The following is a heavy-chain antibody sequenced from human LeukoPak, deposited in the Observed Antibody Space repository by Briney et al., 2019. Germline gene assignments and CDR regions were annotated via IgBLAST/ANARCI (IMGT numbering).Heavy chain of an antibody. CDR2: IYYSGST. CDR1: GGSISSSSYY. Sequence: PSETLSLTCTVSGGSISSSSYYWGWIRQPPGKGLEWIGSIYYSGSTYYNPSLKSRVTISVDTPRNQFSLKLSSVTAADTAVYYCARRPPWWQDPAMTFENWGQGTMVSVSS. CDR3: ARRPPWWQDPAMTFEN. V-gene: IGHV4-39*01. J-gene: IGHJ3*02. D-gene: IGHD2-15*01.